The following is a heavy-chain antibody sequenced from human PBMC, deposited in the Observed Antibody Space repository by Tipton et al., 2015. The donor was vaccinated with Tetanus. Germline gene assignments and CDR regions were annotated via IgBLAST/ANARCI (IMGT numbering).Heavy chain of an antibody. D-gene: IGHD5/OR15-5a*01. J-gene: IGHJ6*02. Sequence: TLSLTCTVSGGSISSYSWSWIRQPAGKGLEWIGRIYTSGSTNYNPSLKSRVTMSVDTSKNQFSLKLSSVTAADTAVYYCARDLYETPYYYYYGMDVWGQGTTVTVSS. CDR1: GGSISSYS. CDR3: ARDLYETPYYYYYGMDV. V-gene: IGHV4-4*07. CDR2: IYTSGST.